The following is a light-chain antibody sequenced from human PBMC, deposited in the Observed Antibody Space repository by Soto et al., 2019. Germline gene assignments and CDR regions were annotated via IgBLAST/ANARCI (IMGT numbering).Light chain of an antibody. CDR3: QQRSNWQFT. J-gene: IGKJ3*01. V-gene: IGKV3D-11*02. CDR1: ESVSSK. CDR2: DAS. Sequence: EIVMTQSPATLSVSPXERATLSXRASESVSSKLVWYQQKPGQAPRLLIHDASTRATGIPARFSGSGSGTDFTLTISSLEPEDFAVYYCQQRSNWQFTFGPGTKVDIK.